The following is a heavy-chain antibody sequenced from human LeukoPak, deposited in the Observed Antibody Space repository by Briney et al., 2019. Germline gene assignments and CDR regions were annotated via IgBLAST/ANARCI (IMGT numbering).Heavy chain of an antibody. CDR3: ARRYSGYEYFEY. CDR2: IYPGNSDT. V-gene: IGHV5-51*01. CDR1: GYSFTSYW. D-gene: IGHD5-12*01. Sequence: GESLKTSCKGSGYSFTSYWIGWVRQMPGKGLEWMGIIYPGNSDTRYSPSFQGQVTISADKSINTAYLHWSSLKASDTAMYYCARRYSGYEYFEYWGQGTLVTVSS. J-gene: IGHJ4*02.